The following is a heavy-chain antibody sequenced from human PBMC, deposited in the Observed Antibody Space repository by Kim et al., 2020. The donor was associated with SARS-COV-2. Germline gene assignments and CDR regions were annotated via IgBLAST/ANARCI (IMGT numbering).Heavy chain of an antibody. CDR3: ARGRYYGSGSTYYFDY. CDR1: GFTVSSNY. CDR2: IYSGGST. V-gene: IGHV3-53*01. D-gene: IGHD3-10*01. Sequence: GGSLRLSCAASGFTVSSNYMSWVRQAPGKGLEWVSVIYSGGSTYYADSVKGRFTISRDNSKNTLYLQMNSLRAEDTAVYYCARGRYYGSGSTYYFDYWGQGTLVTVSS. J-gene: IGHJ4*02.